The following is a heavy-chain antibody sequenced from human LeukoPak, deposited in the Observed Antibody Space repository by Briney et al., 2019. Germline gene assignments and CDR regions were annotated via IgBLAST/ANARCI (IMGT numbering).Heavy chain of an antibody. D-gene: IGHD3-9*01. V-gene: IGHV4-59*01. J-gene: IGHJ5*02. CDR2: IYYSGST. Sequence: PSETLSLTCTVSGGSISSYYWSWIRQPPGKGLEWIGYIYYSGSTNYNPSLKSRVTISVDTSKNQFSLKLSSVTAADTAVYYCARLHDILTGYYNWFDPWGQGTLVTVSS. CDR1: GGSISSYY. CDR3: ARLHDILTGYYNWFDP.